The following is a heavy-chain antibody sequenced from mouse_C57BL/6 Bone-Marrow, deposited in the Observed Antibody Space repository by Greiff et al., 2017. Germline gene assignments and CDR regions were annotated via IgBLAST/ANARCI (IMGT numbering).Heavy chain of an antibody. J-gene: IGHJ1*03. CDR1: GYTFTDYY. Sequence: QVQLKQSGPELVKPGASVKISCTASGYTFTDYYINWVKQRPGPGLEWMGWIFPGSGSTSYNEKFKGQATLTVDKSSSTVYMLLSSLNSEDSAVYIGARRFTTVASYWYCDVWGTGTTVTVSS. D-gene: IGHD1-1*01. V-gene: IGHV1-75*01. CDR2: IFPGSGST. CDR3: ARRFTTVASYWYCDV.